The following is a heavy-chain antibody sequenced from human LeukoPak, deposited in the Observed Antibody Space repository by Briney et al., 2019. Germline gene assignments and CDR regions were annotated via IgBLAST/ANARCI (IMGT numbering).Heavy chain of an antibody. J-gene: IGHJ6*02. CDR1: GGSISSSSFY. Sequence: SETLSLTCTVSGGSISSSSFYWGWIRQPPGKGLEWIGSIYFNGRTYYNPSLKSRVTISVDTSKKQFSLKLSSVTAADTAVYYCARDFETYCGGDCYYYYYYGMDVWGQGTTVTVSS. CDR3: ARDFETYCGGDCYYYYYYGMDV. V-gene: IGHV4-39*07. CDR2: IYFNGRT. D-gene: IGHD2-21*02.